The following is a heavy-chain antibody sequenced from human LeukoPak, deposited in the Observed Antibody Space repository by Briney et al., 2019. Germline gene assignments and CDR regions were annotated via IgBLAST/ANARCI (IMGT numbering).Heavy chain of an antibody. D-gene: IGHD1-1*01. CDR2: IYYSGST. CDR1: GGSISSYY. CDR3: ARSLDPWFDP. J-gene: IGHJ5*02. Sequence: RTSETPSLTCTVYGGSISSYYWSWIRQPPGKGLEWIGYIYYSGSTNYNPSLKSRVTISVDTSKNQFSLKLSSVTAADTAVYYCARSLDPWFDPWGQGTLVTVFS. V-gene: IGHV4-59*01.